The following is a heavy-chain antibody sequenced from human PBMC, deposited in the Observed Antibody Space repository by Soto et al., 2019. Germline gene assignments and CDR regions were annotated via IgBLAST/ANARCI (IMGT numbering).Heavy chain of an antibody. D-gene: IGHD6-13*01. J-gene: IGHJ6*02. CDR3: ARLGPASSWGSNGMDV. Sequence: SVKVACKASVYTLTSYYMHWVRQAPGQGLEWMGIINPSGGSTSYAQKFQGRVTMTRDTSTSTVYMELSSLRSEDTAVYYCARLGPASSWGSNGMDVWGQGTTVTVSS. CDR1: VYTLTSYY. V-gene: IGHV1-46*01. CDR2: INPSGGST.